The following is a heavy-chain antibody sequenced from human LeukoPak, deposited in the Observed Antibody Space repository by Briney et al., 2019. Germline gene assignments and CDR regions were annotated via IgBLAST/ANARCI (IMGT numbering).Heavy chain of an antibody. CDR3: ARDKGGYGDLSDYFDY. CDR1: GYTFTSYG. V-gene: IGHV1-18*01. D-gene: IGHD4-17*01. J-gene: IGHJ4*02. CDR2: ISTYINKI. Sequence: ASVKVSCKASGYTFTSYGISWVRQAPGQGLEWMGWISTYINKINYAHKFQGRVTMTRDTSISTAYMELSRLRSDDTAVYYCARDKGGYGDLSDYFDYWGQGTLVTVSS.